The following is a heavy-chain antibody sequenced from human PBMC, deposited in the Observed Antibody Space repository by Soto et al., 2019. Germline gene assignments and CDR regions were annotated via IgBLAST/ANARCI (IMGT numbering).Heavy chain of an antibody. CDR1: GGSISSSSYY. CDR3: ARTYYDFWSGHQSAYFDY. Sequence: SETLSLTCTVSGGSISSSSYYWGWIRQPPGKGLEWIGSIYYSGSTYYNPSLKSRVTISVDTSKNQFSLKLSSVTAADTAVYYCARTYYDFWSGHQSAYFDYWGQGTLVTVSS. CDR2: IYYSGST. J-gene: IGHJ4*02. D-gene: IGHD3-3*01. V-gene: IGHV4-39*01.